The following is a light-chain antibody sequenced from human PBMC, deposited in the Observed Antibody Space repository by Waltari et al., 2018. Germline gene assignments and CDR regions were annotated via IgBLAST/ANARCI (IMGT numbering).Light chain of an antibody. V-gene: IGLV3-10*01. Sequence: SYELTQPPSVSVSPGQTARITCSGDALPKKYAYSYQQKSGQAPVLVIYEDSKRPSGIPERFSGSSSGTTATLTISGAQVEDEADYYCYSTDSSGHDRVFGGGTKLTVL. J-gene: IGLJ3*02. CDR2: EDS. CDR1: ALPKKY. CDR3: YSTDSSGHDRV.